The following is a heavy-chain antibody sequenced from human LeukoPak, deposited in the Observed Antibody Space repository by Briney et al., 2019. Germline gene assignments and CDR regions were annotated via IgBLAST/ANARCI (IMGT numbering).Heavy chain of an antibody. Sequence: GSLRLSCAASGFTFSSYEMNWVRQAPGKGLEWVSYISSSGSTIYYADSVKGRFTISRDNAKNSLYLQMNSLRAEDTAVYYCAKDGRFGELAVYYYYMDVWGKGTTVTISS. D-gene: IGHD3-10*01. V-gene: IGHV3-48*03. CDR1: GFTFSSYE. J-gene: IGHJ6*03. CDR3: AKDGRFGELAVYYYYMDV. CDR2: ISSSGSTI.